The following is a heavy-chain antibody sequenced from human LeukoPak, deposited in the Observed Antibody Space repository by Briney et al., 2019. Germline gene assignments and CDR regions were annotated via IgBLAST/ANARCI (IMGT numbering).Heavy chain of an antibody. D-gene: IGHD2-15*01. J-gene: IGHJ4*02. CDR2: IYHSGST. Sequence: PSGTLSLTCAVSGGSISSNNWWSWVRQPPGKGLEWIGEIYHSGSTNYNPSLKSRVTISVDKSKKQFSPKLSSVTAADTAVYYCATNSIGYCSGGSCYQVSDYWGQGTLVTVSS. CDR1: GGSISSNNW. V-gene: IGHV4-4*02. CDR3: ATNSIGYCSGGSCYQVSDY.